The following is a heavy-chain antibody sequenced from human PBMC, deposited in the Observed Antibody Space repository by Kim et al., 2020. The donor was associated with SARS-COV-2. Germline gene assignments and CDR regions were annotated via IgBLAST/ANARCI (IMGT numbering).Heavy chain of an antibody. Sequence: GGSLRLSCAAAGFTFVIYAMHWVRQVPGKGLEWVSLISGDGGRTYYAGSVRGRFTISRDNIKNSLYLQMNDLRIEDTALYYCARWDGDTTGYYYLGLDVWGQGTTVAVSS. CDR2: ISGDGGRT. V-gene: IGHV3-43*02. D-gene: IGHD3-22*01. J-gene: IGHJ6*02. CDR1: GFTFVIYA. CDR3: ARWDGDTTGYYYLGLDV.